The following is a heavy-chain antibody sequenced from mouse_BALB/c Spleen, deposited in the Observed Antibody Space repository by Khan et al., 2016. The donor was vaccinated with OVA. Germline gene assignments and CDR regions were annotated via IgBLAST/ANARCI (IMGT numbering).Heavy chain of an antibody. CDR1: GYTFTDYA. D-gene: IGHD2-3*01. V-gene: IGHV1S137*01. J-gene: IGHJ2*01. CDR2: ISTYSGNT. Sequence: QVQLQQPGPELVRPGVSVKISCKGSGYTFTDYAMYWVKQSHAESLEWIGLISTYSGNTNYNQKFKGKATMTVDKSSTTAYTELARLTSEDSAIYYCARPAYDGYYDYWGQGTTLTVSS. CDR3: ARPAYDGYYDY.